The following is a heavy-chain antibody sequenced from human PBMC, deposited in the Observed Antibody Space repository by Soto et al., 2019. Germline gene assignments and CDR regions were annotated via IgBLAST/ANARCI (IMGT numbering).Heavy chain of an antibody. CDR1: GFRFSSYA. V-gene: IGHV3-20*04. J-gene: IGHJ3*02. Sequence: GGSLRLSCVASGFRFSSYAMHWVRQSPDKGLEWVAGINWNGGSTGYADSVKGRFTISRDNAKNSLYLQMNSLRAEDTALYYCARVPPGGYSGYDSAFDIWGQGTMVTVSS. D-gene: IGHD5-12*01. CDR3: ARVPPGGYSGYDSAFDI. CDR2: INWNGGST.